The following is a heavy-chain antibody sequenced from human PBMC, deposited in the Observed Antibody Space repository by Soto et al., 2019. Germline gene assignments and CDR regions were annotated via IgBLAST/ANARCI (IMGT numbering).Heavy chain of an antibody. CDR2: IYYSGST. CDR3: ARHRGEGRYSWGVGNYYYYYYMDV. D-gene: IGHD5-18*01. Sequence: QLQLQESGPGLVKPSETLSLTCTVSGGSISSSSYYWGWIRQPPGKGLEWIGSIYYSGSTYYNPSLKSRVTISVETSKNQFSLKLSSVTAADTAVYYCARHRGEGRYSWGVGNYYYYYYMDVWGKGTTVTVSS. CDR1: GGSISSSSYY. J-gene: IGHJ6*03. V-gene: IGHV4-39*01.